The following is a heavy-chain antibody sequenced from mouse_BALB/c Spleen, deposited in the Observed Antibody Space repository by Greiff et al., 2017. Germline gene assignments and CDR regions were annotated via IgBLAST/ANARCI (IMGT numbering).Heavy chain of an antibody. Sequence: VQLQQSGPALMKPGASVKISCKASGYSFTSYYMHWVKQSPGKSLEWIGYIDPFNGGTSYNQKFKCKATLTVDKSSSTAYMHLSSLTSEDSAVYYCARWGQLGREIYAMDYWGQGTAVTVAS. D-gene: IGHD3-1*01. CDR1: GYSFTSYY. CDR2: IDPFNGGT. CDR3: ARWGQLGREIYAMDY. V-gene: IGHV1S135*01. J-gene: IGHJ4*01.